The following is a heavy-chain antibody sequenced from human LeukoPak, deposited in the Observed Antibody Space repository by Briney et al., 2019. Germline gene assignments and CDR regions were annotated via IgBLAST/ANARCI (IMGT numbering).Heavy chain of an antibody. V-gene: IGHV3-48*03. D-gene: IGHD1-1*01. CDR2: ISSSGSTI. J-gene: IGHJ4*02. CDR3: ARVGTTGIDFDY. Sequence: PGGSLRLSCAASGFTFSSYEMNWVRQAPGKGLEWVSYISSSGSTIYYADSVKGRFTISRDNAKNSLYLQMNSLRDEDTAVYYCARVGTTGIDFDYWGQGTLVTVSS. CDR1: GFTFSSYE.